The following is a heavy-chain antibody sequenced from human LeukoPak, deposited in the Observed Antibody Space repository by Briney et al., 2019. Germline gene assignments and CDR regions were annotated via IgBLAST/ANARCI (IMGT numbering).Heavy chain of an antibody. CDR1: GYTCTGYY. J-gene: IGHJ3*02. CDR2: INPNSGGT. Sequence: GASVKVSCKASGYTCTGYYMHWVRQAPGQGLEWMGWINPNSGGTNYAQKFQGRVTMTRDTSISTAYIDLSRLRSDDTAVYYCARFTTTRGAFDIWGQGTMVTVSS. D-gene: IGHD4-11*01. V-gene: IGHV1-2*02. CDR3: ARFTTTRGAFDI.